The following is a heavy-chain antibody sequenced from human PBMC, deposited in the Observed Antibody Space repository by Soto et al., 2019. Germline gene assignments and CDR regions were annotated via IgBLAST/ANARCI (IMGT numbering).Heavy chain of an antibody. CDR2: IYYSGST. CDR1: GGSISSYY. CDR3: ARDRDGSYPAAFDI. V-gene: IGHV4-59*01. J-gene: IGHJ3*02. D-gene: IGHD1-26*01. Sequence: PSETLSLTCTVSGGSISSYYWSWFRQPPGKGLEWIGYIYYSGSTNYNPSLTSRVTISVDTSKNQYSLKLSSVTAAATDVYYCARDRDGSYPAAFDIWGQGTMVTVSS.